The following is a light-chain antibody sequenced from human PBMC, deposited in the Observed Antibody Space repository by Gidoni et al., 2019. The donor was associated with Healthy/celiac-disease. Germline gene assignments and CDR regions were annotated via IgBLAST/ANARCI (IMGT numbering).Light chain of an antibody. CDR3: QQRSNWLGT. J-gene: IGKJ4*01. Sequence: CRASQGVSSYLAWYQQKPGQAPRLLIYDASNRATGIPARFSGSGPWTDFTLTISSLEPEDFAVYYCQQRSNWLGTFGGGTKVEIK. CDR1: QGVSSY. V-gene: IGKV3D-11*01. CDR2: DAS.